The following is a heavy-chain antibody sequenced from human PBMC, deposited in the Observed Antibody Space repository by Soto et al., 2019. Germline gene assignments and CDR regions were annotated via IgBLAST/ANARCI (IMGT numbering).Heavy chain of an antibody. CDR3: ARTTAAIHLNY. J-gene: IGHJ4*02. CDR2: THHSGST. Sequence: TLSLTCAVYGGSLSGNYWGWIRQPPGKGLEWIGETHHSGSTAYNPSLKSRVTISVDTSRNQFSLKLNSVTAADTAVYYCARTTAAIHLNYWSQGTLVTVSS. V-gene: IGHV4-34*01. CDR1: GGSLSGNY. D-gene: IGHD2-21*02.